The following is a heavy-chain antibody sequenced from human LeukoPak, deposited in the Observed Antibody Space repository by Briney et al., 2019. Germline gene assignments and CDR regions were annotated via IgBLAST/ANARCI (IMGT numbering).Heavy chain of an antibody. CDR3: AREIRHYYDGSGPRYFDL. CDR2: ISANNGNT. CDR1: GYTFTSHG. V-gene: IGHV1-18*04. Sequence: ASVMDSCKASGYTFTSHGITWLRQAPGQGLEWVGWISANNGNTNYAQKLQDRVTMTTDTSTSATYMELRSLRSDDTAVYYCAREIRHYYDGSGPRYFDLWGRGTLVTVSS. J-gene: IGHJ2*01. D-gene: IGHD3-22*01.